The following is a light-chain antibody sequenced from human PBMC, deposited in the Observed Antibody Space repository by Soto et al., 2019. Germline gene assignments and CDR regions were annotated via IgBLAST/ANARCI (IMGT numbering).Light chain of an antibody. CDR2: DAS. CDR3: QQRRSWPPTIT. J-gene: IGKJ5*01. V-gene: IGKV3-11*01. CDR1: QNINRY. Sequence: EIVLTQSPATLSLSPGGRATLSCRASQNINRYLAWYHQKPGQPPRLLIYDASTRATGIPARFSGSGSGTDFTLTISSLEPEDFAVYYCQQRRSWPPTITFGQGTRLDIK.